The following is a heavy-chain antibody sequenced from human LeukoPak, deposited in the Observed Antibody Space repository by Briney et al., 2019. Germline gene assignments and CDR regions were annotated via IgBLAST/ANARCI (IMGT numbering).Heavy chain of an antibody. J-gene: IGHJ4*02. CDR3: ARRYDGAPGY. V-gene: IGHV3-74*01. CDR2: IANDGRST. CDR1: GFTFSSYW. Sequence: GGSLRLSCATSGFTFSSYWMHWVRQAPGKGLMWVSDIANDGRSTIYADSVKGRFSISRDNAKNTVYLQMDSLRAEDTAVYFCARRYDGAPGYWGLGTLVTVSS. D-gene: IGHD3-3*01.